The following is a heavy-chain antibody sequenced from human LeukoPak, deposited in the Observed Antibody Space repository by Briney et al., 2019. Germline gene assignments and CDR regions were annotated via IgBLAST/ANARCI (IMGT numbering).Heavy chain of an antibody. V-gene: IGHV3-15*01. CDR2: IKSKTEGGAT. CDR1: GFTFDNAW. J-gene: IGHJ4*02. Sequence: GGSLRLSCAASGFTFDNAWMSWVRQAPGKGLEWVGRIKSKTEGGATDYAAPVKGRFTISRDDSKNTLYVEINSLRTEDIAVYYCSQVVWSGHYSHREYWAQGTLVSVSS. CDR3: SQVVWSGHYSHREY. D-gene: IGHD3-3*01.